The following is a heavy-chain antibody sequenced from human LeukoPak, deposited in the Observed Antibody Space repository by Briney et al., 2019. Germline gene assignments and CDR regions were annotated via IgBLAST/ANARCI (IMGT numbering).Heavy chain of an antibody. CDR1: GFTFDDYA. CDR2: ISWDGGST. V-gene: IGHV3-43D*03. J-gene: IGHJ6*03. Sequence: GGSLRLSCAASGFTFDDYAMHWVRQAPGKGLEWVSLISWDGGSTYYADSVKGRFTVSRDNSKNSLYLQMNSLRAEDTALYYCARKVKSYYYYYMDVWGQGTTVTVSS. D-gene: IGHD2-21*01. CDR3: ARKVKSYYYYYMDV.